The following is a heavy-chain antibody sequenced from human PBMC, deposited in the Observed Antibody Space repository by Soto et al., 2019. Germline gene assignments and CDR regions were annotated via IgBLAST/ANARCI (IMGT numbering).Heavy chain of an antibody. Sequence: PGGSLRLSCASSGFTFSSYAMSLVRQAPGKGLEWVSAISGSGGSTYYADSVKGRFTISRDNSKNTLYLQMNSLRAEDTALYYCAKDGRIAAAGTLDVWGQGTTVTVSS. J-gene: IGHJ6*02. CDR2: ISGSGGST. V-gene: IGHV3-23*01. CDR3: AKDGRIAAAGTLDV. CDR1: GFTFSSYA. D-gene: IGHD6-13*01.